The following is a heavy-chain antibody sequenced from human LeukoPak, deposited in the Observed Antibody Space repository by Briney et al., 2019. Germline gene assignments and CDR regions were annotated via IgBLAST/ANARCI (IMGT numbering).Heavy chain of an antibody. V-gene: IGHV7-4-1*02. CDR3: ARVVSGWSYTNWFDP. J-gene: IGHJ5*02. CDR2: INNNTGNP. CDR1: GYTFTDYA. D-gene: IGHD6-19*01. Sequence: ASVKVSCKASGYTFTDYAVNWVRQAPGQGLEWMGWINNNTGNPTYAQVFTGRFVFSLDTSVSTAYLQISSLKAEDTAVYYCARVVSGWSYTNWFDPWGQGTLVTVSS.